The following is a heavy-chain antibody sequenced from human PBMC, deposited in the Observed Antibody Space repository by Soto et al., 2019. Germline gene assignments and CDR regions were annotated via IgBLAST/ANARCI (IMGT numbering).Heavy chain of an antibody. CDR2: IYYSGST. V-gene: IGHV4-39*01. CDR3: ARHGDILTGYYTYYYYYGMDV. Sequence: ETLSLTCTVSGGSISSSSYYWGWIRQPPGKGLEWIGSIYYSGSTYYNPSLKSRVTISVDTSKNQFSLKLSSVTAADTAVYYCARHGDILTGYYTYYYYYGMDVWGQGTTVTVSS. J-gene: IGHJ6*02. D-gene: IGHD3-9*01. CDR1: GGSISSSSYY.